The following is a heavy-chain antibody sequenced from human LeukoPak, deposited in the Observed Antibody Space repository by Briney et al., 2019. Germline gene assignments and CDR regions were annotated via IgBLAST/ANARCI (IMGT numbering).Heavy chain of an antibody. CDR3: ARETRGGTYRYNFLDY. D-gene: IGHD3-16*02. V-gene: IGHV3-48*03. Sequence: PGGSLRLSCEASGFMFSGFDMTWVRQAPGKGLEWLSYIRASGTVKYYGDSVRGRFTISRDNAQNSVHLHLSSLRVEDSAIYYCARETRGGTYRYNFLDYWGLGTLVTVSS. J-gene: IGHJ4*02. CDR1: GFMFSGFD. CDR2: IRASGTVK.